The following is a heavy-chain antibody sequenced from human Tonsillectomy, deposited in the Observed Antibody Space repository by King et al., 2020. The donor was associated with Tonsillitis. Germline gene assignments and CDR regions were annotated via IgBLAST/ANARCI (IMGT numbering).Heavy chain of an antibody. CDR3: ASRVPDGNWFDP. CDR2: INHSDST. CDR1: GGSFSGYY. J-gene: IGHJ5*02. Sequence: VQLTQWGAGLLKPSETLSLTCAVYGGSFSGYYWSWIRQPPGKGLEWIGEINHSDSTNYNPSLKSRVTISVDTSKNQFSLRLSSVTAADTAVYFCASRVPDGNWFDPWGQGTLVTVSS. D-gene: IGHD1-14*01. V-gene: IGHV4-34*01.